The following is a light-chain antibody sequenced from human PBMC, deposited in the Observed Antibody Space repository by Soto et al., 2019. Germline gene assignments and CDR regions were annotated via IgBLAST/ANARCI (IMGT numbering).Light chain of an antibody. CDR2: TAS. CDR3: QQRYSSVRT. J-gene: IGKJ1*01. V-gene: IGKV1-39*01. Sequence: DIPMTQSPSSLSASVGDRVTIACRSSHTINIYLNWYQQKPGQATKLLIHTASTVHSGVPSRFSGSGSGTDFTLTINNLQPDDFAPYYCQQRYSSVRTFGQGTKVEL. CDR1: HTINIY.